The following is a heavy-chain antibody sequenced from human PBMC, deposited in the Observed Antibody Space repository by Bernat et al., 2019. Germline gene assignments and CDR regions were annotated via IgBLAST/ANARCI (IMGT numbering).Heavy chain of an antibody. V-gene: IGHV4-59*01. Sequence: QVQLQESGPGLVKPSETLSLTCTVSGGSISSYYWSWIRQPPGKGLEWIGYIYYSGSTNYNPSLKSRVTISVDTSKNQFSLKLSSVTAADTAVYYCAGRAGYYDFWSGYPDAFDIWGQGTMVTVSS. CDR2: IYYSGST. D-gene: IGHD3-3*01. CDR3: AGRAGYYDFWSGYPDAFDI. J-gene: IGHJ3*02. CDR1: GGSISSYY.